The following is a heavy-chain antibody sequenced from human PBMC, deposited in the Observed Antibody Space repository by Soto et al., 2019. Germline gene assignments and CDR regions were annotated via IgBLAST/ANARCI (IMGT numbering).Heavy chain of an antibody. CDR2: IIPIFGTA. J-gene: IGHJ4*02. V-gene: IGHV1-69*01. Sequence: QVQLVQSGAEVKKPGSSVKVSCKASGGTFSSYAISWVRQAPGQGLEWMGGIIPIFGTANYAQRFQDRITITADEFTSTAYTELSSLRSEDTAVYYCARDRGRHYDILTGYYQPMNYWGQGTLVTVSS. CDR1: GGTFSSYA. CDR3: ARDRGRHYDILTGYYQPMNY. D-gene: IGHD3-9*01.